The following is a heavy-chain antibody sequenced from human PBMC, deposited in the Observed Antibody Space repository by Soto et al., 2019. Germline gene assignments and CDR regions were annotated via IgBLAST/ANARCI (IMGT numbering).Heavy chain of an antibody. CDR3: AGSIAAATTRGYYYYGMDV. V-gene: IGHV4-4*07. D-gene: IGHD6-13*01. CDR2: IYTSGST. CDR1: GGSISSYY. J-gene: IGHJ6*02. Sequence: QVQLQESGPGLVKPSETLSLTCTVSGGSISSYYWSWIRQPAGKGLEWIGRIYTSGSTNYNPSLKSRVTMSVDTSKNQFSLKLSSVTAADTAVYYCAGSIAAATTRGYYYYGMDVWGQGTTVTVSS.